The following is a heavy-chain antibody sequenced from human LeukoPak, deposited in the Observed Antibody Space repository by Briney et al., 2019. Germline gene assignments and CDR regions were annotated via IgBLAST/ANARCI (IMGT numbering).Heavy chain of an antibody. CDR1: GFTFTSTY. V-gene: IGHV3-74*03. CDR3: ASRWWYFDL. CDR2: INSDGSST. D-gene: IGHD6-13*01. J-gene: IGHJ2*01. Sequence: SGGSLRLSCAASGFTFTSTYMSWVRQAPGKGLVWVSRINSDGSSTTYADSVKGRFTISRDNAKNTLYLQMNSLRAEDTALYYCASRWWYFDLWGRGTLVTVSS.